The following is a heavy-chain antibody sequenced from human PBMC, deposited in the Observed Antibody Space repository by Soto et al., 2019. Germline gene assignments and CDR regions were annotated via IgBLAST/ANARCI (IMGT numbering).Heavy chain of an antibody. CDR2: ISYDGSNK. CDR1: GFTFSSYG. J-gene: IGHJ4*02. D-gene: IGHD2-21*02. V-gene: IGHV3-30*18. Sequence: GGSLRLSFAASGFTFSSYGMHWVRQAPGKGLEWVAVISYDGSNKYYADSVKGRFTISRDNSKNTLYLQMNSLRAEDTAVYYCAKDQHIVVVTAIGPLDYWGQGTLVTVSS. CDR3: AKDQHIVVVTAIGPLDY.